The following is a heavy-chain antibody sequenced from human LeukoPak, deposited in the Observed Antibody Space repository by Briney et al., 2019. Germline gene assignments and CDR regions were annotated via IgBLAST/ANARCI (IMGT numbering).Heavy chain of an antibody. Sequence: SETLSLTCAVYGGSFSGYYWSWIRQPPGKGLEWIGEINHSGSTNYNPSLKSRVTISVDTSKNQFSLKLSSVTAADTAVYYCARALEWYPFDYWGQGTLVTVSS. CDR3: ARALEWYPFDY. CDR2: INHSGST. D-gene: IGHD3-3*01. J-gene: IGHJ4*02. CDR1: GGSFSGYY. V-gene: IGHV4-34*01.